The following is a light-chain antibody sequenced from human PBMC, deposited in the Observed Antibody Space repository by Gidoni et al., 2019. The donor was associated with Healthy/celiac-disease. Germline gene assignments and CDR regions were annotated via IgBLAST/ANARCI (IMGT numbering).Light chain of an antibody. CDR3: QQANSFQLT. Sequence: DIQMTQSPSSVSASVGDRDTITCRASQCISIWLAWYQQKPGKAPKLLIYAASSLQSGVPSRFSGSGSGTDFTLTISSLQHEDFATYYCQQANSFQLTFGGGTKVEIK. CDR2: AAS. CDR1: QCISIW. J-gene: IGKJ4*01. V-gene: IGKV1-12*01.